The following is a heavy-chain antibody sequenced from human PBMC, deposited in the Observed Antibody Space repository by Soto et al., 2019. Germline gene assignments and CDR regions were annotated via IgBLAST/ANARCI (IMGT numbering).Heavy chain of an antibody. V-gene: IGHV4-39*01. Sequence: SETLSLTCTVSGGSISSSSYYWGWIRQPPGKGLEWIGSIYYSGSTYYNPSLKSRVTISVDTSKNQFSLKLSSVTAADTAVYYCATLLLWFGELQGYYFDYWGQGTLVTVSS. CDR3: ATLLLWFGELQGYYFDY. CDR2: IYYSGST. J-gene: IGHJ4*02. D-gene: IGHD3-10*01. CDR1: GGSISSSSYY.